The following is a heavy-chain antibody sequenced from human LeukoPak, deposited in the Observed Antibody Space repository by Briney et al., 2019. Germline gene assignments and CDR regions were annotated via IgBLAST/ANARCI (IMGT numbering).Heavy chain of an antibody. CDR2: ISGGGENT. V-gene: IGHV3-23*01. CDR3: AKPRAMTTGVGRYFDL. J-gene: IGHJ2*01. CDR1: GFTFTSYA. D-gene: IGHD1-1*01. Sequence: HAGGSLRLSCGASGFTFTSYAMSWIRQVPGTGLEWVSAISGGGENTYYGDSVKGRFTISRDNSKNTLYLQMNSLRAEDTATYYCAKPRAMTTGVGRYFDLWGRGTLVTVSS.